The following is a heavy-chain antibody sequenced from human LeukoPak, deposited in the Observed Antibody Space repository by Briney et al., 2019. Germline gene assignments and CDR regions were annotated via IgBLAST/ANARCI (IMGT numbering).Heavy chain of an antibody. CDR1: GGTFSSYA. CDR3: ARVGYGGYPYNAFDI. J-gene: IGHJ3*02. Sequence: SVKVSCKASGGTFSSYAISWVRQAPGQGLEWMGGIIPIFGTANYAQKFQGRVTITTDESTSTAYMELSSLRSEDTAVYYCARVGYGGYPYNAFDIWGQGTMVTVSS. D-gene: IGHD1-26*01. V-gene: IGHV1-69*05. CDR2: IIPIFGTA.